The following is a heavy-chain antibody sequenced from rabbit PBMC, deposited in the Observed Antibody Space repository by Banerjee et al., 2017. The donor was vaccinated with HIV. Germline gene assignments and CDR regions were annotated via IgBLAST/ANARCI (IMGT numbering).Heavy chain of an antibody. CDR2: IYTGSSGIT. CDR1: GFSFSNKYV. V-gene: IGHV1S45*01. D-gene: IGHD2-1*01. J-gene: IGHJ3*01. CDR3: ARAYGDYGGYGYHL. Sequence: QEQLEESGGGLVKPEGSLTLTCKASGFSFSNKYVMCWVRQAPGKGLEWIGCIYTGSSGITDYASWAKGRFTISKTSSTTVTLQMTSLTAADTATYFCARAYGDYGGYGYHLWGQGTLVTVS.